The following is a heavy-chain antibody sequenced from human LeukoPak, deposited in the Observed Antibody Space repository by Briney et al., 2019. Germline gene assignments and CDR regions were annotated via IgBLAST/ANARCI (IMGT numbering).Heavy chain of an antibody. V-gene: IGHV1-69*13. D-gene: IGHD1-7*01. CDR2: IIPIFGTA. J-gene: IGHJ4*02. Sequence: GASVKVSCKASGGTFSSYAISWVRQAPGQGLEWMGGIIPIFGTANYAQKFQGRVTITADESTSTAYMELSSLRSEDTAVYYCARTGGRGYNWNFEHTYYFDYWGQGTLVTVSS. CDR3: ARTGGRGYNWNFEHTYYFDY. CDR1: GGTFSSYA.